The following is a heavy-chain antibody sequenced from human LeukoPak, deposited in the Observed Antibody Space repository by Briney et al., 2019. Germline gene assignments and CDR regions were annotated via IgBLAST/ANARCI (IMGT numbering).Heavy chain of an antibody. CDR3: ARGATVSNWYFDL. D-gene: IGHD4-17*01. CDR2: INSDGSST. CDR1: GFTFSSYW. J-gene: IGHJ2*01. Sequence: PGGSLRLSCAAPGFTFSSYWMHWVRQAPGKGLVWVSRINSDGSSTSYADSVKGRFTISRDNSKNTLYLQMNSLRAEDTAVYYCARGATVSNWYFDLWGRGTLVTVSS. V-gene: IGHV3-74*01.